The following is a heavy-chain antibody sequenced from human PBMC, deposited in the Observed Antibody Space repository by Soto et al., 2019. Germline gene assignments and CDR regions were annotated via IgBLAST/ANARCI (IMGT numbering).Heavy chain of an antibody. D-gene: IGHD5-18*01. CDR2: IYYSGST. CDR3: ASAVDRNSYCYGFDY. V-gene: IGHV4-59*01. CDR1: GGSISCYY. Sequence: PSETLSLPCTVSGGSISCYYWSWIRQPPGKGLGWIGYIYYSGSTSDTAALKSRVTISVDTTKNQFSLKRSSVTAADTSVYSCASAVDRNSYCYGFDYWGQGTLVTVSS. J-gene: IGHJ4*02.